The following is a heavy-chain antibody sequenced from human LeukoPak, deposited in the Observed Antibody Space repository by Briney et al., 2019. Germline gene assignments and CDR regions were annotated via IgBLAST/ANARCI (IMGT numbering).Heavy chain of an antibody. V-gene: IGHV3-30*02. J-gene: IGHJ4*02. Sequence: GGSLRLSCAASGFTFSSYGMHWVRQAPGKGLEWVAVIWYDGSNKDYADSVKGRFTISRDNSKNTVYLQMNSLRAEDTAVYYCAKGSIDWYYFDYWGQGTLVTVSS. CDR3: AKGSIDWYYFDY. D-gene: IGHD3-9*01. CDR1: GFTFSSYG. CDR2: IWYDGSNK.